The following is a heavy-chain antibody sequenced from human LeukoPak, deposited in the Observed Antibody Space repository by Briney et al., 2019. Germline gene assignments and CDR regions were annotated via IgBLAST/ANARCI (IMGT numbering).Heavy chain of an antibody. D-gene: IGHD3-10*01. CDR2: INQGGSEK. CDR3: ARVSLGSGSYYDY. Sequence: PGGSLRLSCAASGFTFSGYWMSWVRQAPGKGLEWVANINQGGSEKNYVDSVKGPLTISRDNAKNSLYLQMNSLRAEDKAVYFCARVSLGSGSYYDYWGQGTLVTVSS. J-gene: IGHJ4*02. V-gene: IGHV3-7*01. CDR1: GFTFSGYW.